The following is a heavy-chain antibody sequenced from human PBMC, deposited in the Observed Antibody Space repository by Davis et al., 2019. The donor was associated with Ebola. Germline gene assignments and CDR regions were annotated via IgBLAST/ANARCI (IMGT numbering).Heavy chain of an antibody. Sequence: ASVKVSCKASGYTFTSYYMHWVRQAPGQGLEWMGIINPSGGSTSYAQKFQGRVTMTRDTSTSTAYMELSSLRSEDTAVYYCARDRNDYGDYGWFDPWGQGTLVTVSS. CDR3: ARDRNDYGDYGWFDP. CDR2: INPSGGST. D-gene: IGHD4-17*01. V-gene: IGHV1-46*01. CDR1: GYTFTSYY. J-gene: IGHJ5*02.